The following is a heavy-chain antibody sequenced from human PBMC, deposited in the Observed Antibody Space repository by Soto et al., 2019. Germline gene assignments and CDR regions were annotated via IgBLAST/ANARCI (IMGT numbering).Heavy chain of an antibody. CDR1: GFTFNSYA. J-gene: IGHJ5*02. Sequence: GGSLRLSCAASGFTFNSYAMHWVRQAPGKGLEWVAVISYDGNKKYYADFVKGRFTISRDNSKNTLDLQVNSLRADDTAVYYCARDRDYYDSGRSYNIGSPSSWGQGALVTVSS. D-gene: IGHD3-10*01. CDR3: ARDRDYYDSGRSYNIGSPSS. V-gene: IGHV3-30-3*01. CDR2: ISYDGNKK.